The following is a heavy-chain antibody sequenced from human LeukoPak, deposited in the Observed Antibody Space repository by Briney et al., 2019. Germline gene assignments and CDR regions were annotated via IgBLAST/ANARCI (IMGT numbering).Heavy chain of an antibody. D-gene: IGHD1-26*01. V-gene: IGHV1-24*01. Sequence: ASVKVSCRVSRYTLNELSMHWVRQAPGKGLEWMGGFDPEDGETIYAQKFQGRVTMTEDTSTDTAYMELSSLRSEDTAVYYCATAKPYSGSYYFDYWGQGTLVTVSS. J-gene: IGHJ4*02. CDR3: ATAKPYSGSYYFDY. CDR1: RYTLNELS. CDR2: FDPEDGET.